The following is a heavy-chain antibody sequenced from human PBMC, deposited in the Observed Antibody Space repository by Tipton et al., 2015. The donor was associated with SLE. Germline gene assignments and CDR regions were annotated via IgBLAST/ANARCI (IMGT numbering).Heavy chain of an antibody. D-gene: IGHD1-26*01. Sequence: TLSLTCTVSGGSITSGIYYWTWIRQPAGKGLEWIGRIYSSGSTIYNPSLKSRLTLSLDMSNNQFSLRVRSVTAADTAVYYCARGGGSYYDYWGQGRLVTVSS. CDR1: GGSITSGIYY. J-gene: IGHJ4*02. CDR3: ARGGGSYYDY. V-gene: IGHV4-61*02. CDR2: IYSSGST.